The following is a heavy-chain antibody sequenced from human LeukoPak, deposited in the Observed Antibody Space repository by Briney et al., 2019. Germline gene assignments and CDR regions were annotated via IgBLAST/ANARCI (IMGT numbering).Heavy chain of an antibody. CDR1: GGSISSYY. V-gene: IGHV4-59*01. CDR2: IYYSGST. Sequence: SETLSLTCTVSGGSISSYYWSWIRQPPGKGLEWIGYIYYSGSTNYNPSLKSRVTISVDTSKNQFSLKLSSVTAADTAVYYCARAVRDYGDPYGMDVWGQGTTVTVSS. D-gene: IGHD4-17*01. CDR3: ARAVRDYGDPYGMDV. J-gene: IGHJ6*02.